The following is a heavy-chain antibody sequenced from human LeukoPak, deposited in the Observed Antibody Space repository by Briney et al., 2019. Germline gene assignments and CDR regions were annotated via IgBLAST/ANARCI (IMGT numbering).Heavy chain of an antibody. V-gene: IGHV3-21*01. D-gene: IGHD3-3*01. J-gene: IGHJ4*02. CDR2: ISSSSSYI. CDR1: GFTFSSYS. Sequence: GGSLRLSCAASGFTFSSYSMNWVRQAPGKGLEWVSSISSSSSYIYYADSVKGRFTISRDNAKNSLYLQMNSLRAEDTAVYYCARDKNAFWSGYSFDYWGQGTLVTVSS. CDR3: ARDKNAFWSGYSFDY.